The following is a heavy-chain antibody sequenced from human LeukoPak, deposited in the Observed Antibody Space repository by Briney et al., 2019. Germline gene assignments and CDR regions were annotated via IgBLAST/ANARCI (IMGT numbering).Heavy chain of an antibody. CDR3: ATSNLAT. J-gene: IGHJ5*02. Sequence: GGSLRLSCAASGFTFSNYGIHWVRQAPGKGLEWVGRMRSKTDGGTTEYAAPVKGRFTISRDDSKNTLYVQMNSLKTEDTAVYYCATSNLATWGQGTLVTVSS. CDR2: MRSKTDGGTT. CDR1: GFTFSNYG. V-gene: IGHV3-15*01.